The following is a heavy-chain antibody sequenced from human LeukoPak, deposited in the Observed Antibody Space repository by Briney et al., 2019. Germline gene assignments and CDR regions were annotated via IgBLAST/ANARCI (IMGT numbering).Heavy chain of an antibody. CDR1: GGSISSSSYY. V-gene: IGHV4-39*07. J-gene: IGHJ6*02. D-gene: IGHD3-3*01. Sequence: SETLSLTCTVSGGSISSSSYYWGWIRQPPGKGLEWIGSIYYSGSTYYNPSLKSRVTISVDTSKNQFSLKLSSVTAADTAVYYCARVVTYDFWSGSHYGMDVWGQGTTVTVSS. CDR3: ARVVTYDFWSGSHYGMDV. CDR2: IYYSGST.